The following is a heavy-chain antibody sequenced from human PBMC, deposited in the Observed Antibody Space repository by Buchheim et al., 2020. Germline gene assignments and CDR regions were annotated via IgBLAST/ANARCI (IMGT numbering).Heavy chain of an antibody. J-gene: IGHJ4*02. CDR3: ARGRGFYFPFY. D-gene: IGHD2/OR15-2a*01. CDR1: GYSFTSFD. Sequence: QARLVQSGAEVKKPGASVKVSCKASGYSFTSFDINWVRQATGQGLEWMGGINTATGDTAYAQKFQGRVTLTRDTSITTAYLELGALTSADTAVYYCARGRGFYFPFYWGQGTL. CDR2: INTATGDT. V-gene: IGHV1-8*01.